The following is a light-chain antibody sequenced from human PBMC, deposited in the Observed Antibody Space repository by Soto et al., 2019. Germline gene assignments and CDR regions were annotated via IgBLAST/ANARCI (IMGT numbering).Light chain of an antibody. Sequence: IQRTQSPSTLSASVGDRVTITCRASQSISSWLAWYQQKPGKAPNLLIYAASSLQSGVPSRFSGSGSGTDFTLTIKSLQPEDFATDYCQQYNSYWTFGQGTRLEIK. V-gene: IGKV1-5*01. CDR3: QQYNSYWT. CDR1: QSISSW. J-gene: IGKJ5*01. CDR2: AAS.